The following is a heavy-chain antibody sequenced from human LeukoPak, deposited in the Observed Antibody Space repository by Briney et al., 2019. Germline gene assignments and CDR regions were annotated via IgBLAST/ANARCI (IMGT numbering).Heavy chain of an antibody. CDR1: GFTFSSYG. D-gene: IGHD6-19*01. V-gene: IGHV3-30*02. CDR2: IRYDGSNK. Sequence: GGSLRLSCAASGFTFSSYGMHWVRQAPGKGLEWVAFIRYDGSNKYYADSVKGRFTISRDNSKNTLYLQMNSLRAEDTAVYYCAKDKLRRSSGWYLWFDPWGQGTLVTVSS. CDR3: AKDKLRRSSGWYLWFDP. J-gene: IGHJ5*02.